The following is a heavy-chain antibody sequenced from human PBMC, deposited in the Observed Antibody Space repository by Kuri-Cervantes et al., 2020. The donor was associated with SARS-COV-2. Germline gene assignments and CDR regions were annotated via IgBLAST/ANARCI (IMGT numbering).Heavy chain of an antibody. CDR2: INHSGST. Sequence: SETLSLTCTLSGGSISSSSYYWGWIRQPPGKGLEWIGEINHSGSTNYNPSPKSRVTISVDTSKNQFSLKLSSVTAADTAVYYCARVSDSGSPRHPYFQHWGQGTLVTVSS. CDR3: ARVSDSGSPRHPYFQH. CDR1: GGSISSSSYY. V-gene: IGHV4-39*07. D-gene: IGHD1-26*01. J-gene: IGHJ1*01.